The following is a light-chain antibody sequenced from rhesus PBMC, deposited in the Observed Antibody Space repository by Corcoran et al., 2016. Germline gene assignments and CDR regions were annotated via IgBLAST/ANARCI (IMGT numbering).Light chain of an antibody. V-gene: IGLV10-114*01. CDR1: SNNVAYQG. CDR2: RDN. Sequence: AGLTQPPSVSKALRQTVTLTCTGNSNNVAYQGAAWLQQQQGHPPKMLSHRDNNRPSGISARFSASRSGNTAPLTITGLQPEDEADYYCSAWGSSLNAHVFGSGTKVTVL. J-gene: IGLJ6*01. CDR3: SAWGSSLNAHV.